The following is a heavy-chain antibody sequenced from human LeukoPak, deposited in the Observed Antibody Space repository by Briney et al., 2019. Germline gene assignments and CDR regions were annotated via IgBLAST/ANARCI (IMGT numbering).Heavy chain of an antibody. CDR3: ARDLLLWFGELSGDSDY. CDR2: IWYDGSHK. V-gene: IGHV3-33*01. CDR1: GFTFSSYG. D-gene: IGHD3-10*01. J-gene: IGHJ4*02. Sequence: PGRSLRLSCAASGFTFSSYGMHWVRQAPGKGLEWVAVIWYDGSHKYYADSVKGRFTISRDNSKNTLHLQMNSLRAEDTAVYYCARDLLLWFGELSGDSDYWGQGTLATVSS.